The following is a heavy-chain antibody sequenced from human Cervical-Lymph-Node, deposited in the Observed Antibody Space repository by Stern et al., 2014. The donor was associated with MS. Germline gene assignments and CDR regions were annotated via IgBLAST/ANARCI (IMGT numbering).Heavy chain of an antibody. Sequence: QVQLGQSGAEVKKPGASVRVSCKASGYTFTGYYIYWVRQAPGQGLEWMGRINPDSGGANYPQNFQGRVTMTRDTSISTAFMDLSRLTSDDTAVYYCVRDSRDAPLGHWGQGTRVIVSS. D-gene: IGHD7-27*01. V-gene: IGHV1-2*06. CDR1: GYTFTGYY. J-gene: IGHJ4*02. CDR2: INPDSGGA. CDR3: VRDSRDAPLGH.